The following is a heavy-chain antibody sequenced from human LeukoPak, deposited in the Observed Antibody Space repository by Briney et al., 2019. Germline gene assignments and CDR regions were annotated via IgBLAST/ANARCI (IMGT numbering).Heavy chain of an antibody. CDR1: GFTFSSYS. CDR2: ISSSSSYI. J-gene: IGHJ3*02. Sequence: GGSLRLSCAASGFTFSSYSMNWVRQAPGKGLEWVSSISSSSSYIYYADSLKGRFTISRDNAKNSLYLQMNSLRAEDTAVYYCARLDYVDAFDIWGQGTMVTVSS. V-gene: IGHV3-21*01. D-gene: IGHD4-17*01. CDR3: ARLDYVDAFDI.